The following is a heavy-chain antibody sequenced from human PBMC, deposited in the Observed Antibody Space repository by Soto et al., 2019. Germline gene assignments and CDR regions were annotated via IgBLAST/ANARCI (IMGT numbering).Heavy chain of an antibody. Sequence: PGGSLRLSCAASGFTFSSYSMNWVRQAPGKGLEWVSSISSSSSYIYYADSVKGRFTVSRDNAKNSLYLQMNSLRAEDTAVYYCARDLSIQGRFLEWLPHGYYGMDVWGQGTTGTAP. CDR1: GFTFSSYS. D-gene: IGHD3-3*01. CDR3: ARDLSIQGRFLEWLPHGYYGMDV. CDR2: ISSSSSYI. J-gene: IGHJ6*02. V-gene: IGHV3-21*01.